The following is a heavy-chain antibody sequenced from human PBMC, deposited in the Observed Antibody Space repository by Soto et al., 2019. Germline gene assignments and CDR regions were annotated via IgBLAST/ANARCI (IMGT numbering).Heavy chain of an antibody. V-gene: IGHV4-59*01. CDR2: ISYSGNT. CDR1: GGSISSFY. D-gene: IGHD1-20*01. CDR3: ARDSGITGTFDY. Sequence: QVELQESGPGLVKPSETLSLTCTVSGGSISSFYWSWIRQPPGKGLEWIGYISYSGNTNYNPSLKSRVTISEGTSKNQFSLRLRSVTAADTAVYYCARDSGITGTFDYWGQGTLVTVSS. J-gene: IGHJ4*02.